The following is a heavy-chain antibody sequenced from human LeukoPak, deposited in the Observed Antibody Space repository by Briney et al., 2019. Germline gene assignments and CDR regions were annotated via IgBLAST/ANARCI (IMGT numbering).Heavy chain of an antibody. CDR1: GFTFSNYA. CDR2: ISGGGGTT. CDR3: AKDRVYYFDSSGFSCDY. D-gene: IGHD3-22*01. V-gene: IGHV3-23*01. J-gene: IGHJ4*02. Sequence: GGSLRLSCAASGFTFSNYAMSWVRQAPGKGLEWVSGISGGGGTTYYADSVKGRFTISRDNSKNTLYLQMHSLRAEDTAVYYCAKDRVYYFDSSGFSCDYWGQGSLVTVSS.